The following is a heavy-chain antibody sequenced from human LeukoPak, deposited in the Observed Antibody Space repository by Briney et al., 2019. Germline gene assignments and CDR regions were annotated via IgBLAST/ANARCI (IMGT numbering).Heavy chain of an antibody. D-gene: IGHD4-23*01. CDR1: GFTFSSYS. CDR2: ISSSSSYI. Sequence: GGSLRLSCAASGFTFSSYSLNWVRQAPGKGLEWVSSISSSSSYIYYADSVKGRFTISRDNAKNSLYLQMNSLRAEDTAVYYCARDFADYGGNLGFDYWGQGTLFTVSS. V-gene: IGHV3-21*01. CDR3: ARDFADYGGNLGFDY. J-gene: IGHJ4*02.